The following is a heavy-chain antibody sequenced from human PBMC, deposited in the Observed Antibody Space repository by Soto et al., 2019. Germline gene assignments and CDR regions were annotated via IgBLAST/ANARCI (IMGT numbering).Heavy chain of an antibody. CDR1: GFTFSDYY. J-gene: IGHJ3*01. CDR3: ARESAMTTVTTAVAFDV. Sequence: NPGGSLRLYCAASGFTFSDYYMSWIRQAPGKGLEWVSYISFNGGTIYYADSVKGRFTISRDNVKNSLYLQMNSLRVEDTAVYYCARESAMTTVTTAVAFDVWAKGQWSPSPQ. D-gene: IGHD4-4*01. V-gene: IGHV3-11*01. CDR2: ISFNGGTI.